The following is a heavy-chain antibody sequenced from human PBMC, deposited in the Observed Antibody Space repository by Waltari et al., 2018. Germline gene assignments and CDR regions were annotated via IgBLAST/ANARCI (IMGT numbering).Heavy chain of an antibody. J-gene: IGHJ4*02. CDR1: GDSVSSSYW. CDR2: IHGSGKT. Sequence: QVQLQESGPGLVKPSGTLSLTCAVSGDSVSSSYWWSWVRQPPGKGLEWIGQIHGSGKTHYNRSLGSRVTVSMDTSNNQFTLKLTSATVADTAVYYCARDRGRGLYLDSWAREPWSLSPQ. CDR3: ARDRGRGLYLDS. V-gene: IGHV4-4*02. D-gene: IGHD2-15*01.